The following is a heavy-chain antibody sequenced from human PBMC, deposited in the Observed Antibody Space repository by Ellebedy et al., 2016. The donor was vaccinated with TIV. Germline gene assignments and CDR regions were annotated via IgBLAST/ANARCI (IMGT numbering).Heavy chain of an antibody. CDR1: GLTFSSHA. V-gene: IGHV3-23*01. D-gene: IGHD2-8*01. Sequence: GESLKISCAASGLTFSSHAMSWVRPAPGKGLEWVSSITESGGNTYYADSVRGRFTISRDNSKNTLYLQMNSRRAEDTAVYYCARDQVCVGPAFDRWGNGTMVTVSS. J-gene: IGHJ3*02. CDR3: ARDQVCVGPAFDR. CDR2: ITESGGNT.